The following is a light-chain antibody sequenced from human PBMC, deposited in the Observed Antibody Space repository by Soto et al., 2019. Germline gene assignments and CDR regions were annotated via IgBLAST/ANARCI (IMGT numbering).Light chain of an antibody. CDR1: SGHSSYI. V-gene: IGLV4-60*02. Sequence: QPVLTQSSSAPASLGSSVKLTCTLSSGHSSYIIAWHQQQPGKAPRYLMKLEGSGSYNKGSGVPDRFSGSSSGADRYLTISNLQFEDEADYYCETWESNTQNWVFGGGTKLTVL. J-gene: IGLJ3*02. CDR2: LEGSGSY. CDR3: ETWESNTQNWV.